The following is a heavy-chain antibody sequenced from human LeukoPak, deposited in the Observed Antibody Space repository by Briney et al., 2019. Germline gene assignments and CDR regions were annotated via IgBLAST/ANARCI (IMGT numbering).Heavy chain of an antibody. Sequence: PAGSLRLSCAASGFTFSSYDMSWVRQAPGKGLEWVSAISGSGGSTYYADSVKGRFTISRDNSKNTRYLQMNSLRAEDTVVYYCAKDETGTLDYWGQGTLVTVSS. CDR1: GFTFSSYD. CDR3: AKDETGTLDY. D-gene: IGHD1-7*01. V-gene: IGHV3-23*01. J-gene: IGHJ4*02. CDR2: ISGSGGST.